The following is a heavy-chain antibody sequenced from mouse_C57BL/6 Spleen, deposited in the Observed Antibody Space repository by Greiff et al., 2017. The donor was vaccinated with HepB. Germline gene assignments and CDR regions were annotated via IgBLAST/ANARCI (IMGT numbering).Heavy chain of an antibody. CDR1: GYSITSGYY. D-gene: IGHD2-3*01. Sequence: EVKLQESGPGLVKPSQSLSLTCSVTGYSITSGYYWNWIRQFPGNKLEWMGYISYDGSNNYNPSLKNRISITRDTSKNQFFLKLNSVTTEDTATYYCASLDGYYLYYAMDYWGQGTSVTVSS. CDR3: ASLDGYYLYYAMDY. J-gene: IGHJ4*01. CDR2: ISYDGSN. V-gene: IGHV3-6*01.